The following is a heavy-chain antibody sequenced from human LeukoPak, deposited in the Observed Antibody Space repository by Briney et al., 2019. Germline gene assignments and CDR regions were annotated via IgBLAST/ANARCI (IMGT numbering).Heavy chain of an antibody. Sequence: SVKVSCKASGGTFSSYAISWVRQAPGQGLEWMGGIIPIFGTANYAQKFQGRVTITADKSTSTAYMELSSLRSEDTAVYYCARDSSDGGTSSYRQSDYWGQGTLVTVSS. CDR2: IIPIFGTA. D-gene: IGHD3-16*02. V-gene: IGHV1-69*06. J-gene: IGHJ4*02. CDR1: GGTFSSYA. CDR3: ARDSSDGGTSSYRQSDY.